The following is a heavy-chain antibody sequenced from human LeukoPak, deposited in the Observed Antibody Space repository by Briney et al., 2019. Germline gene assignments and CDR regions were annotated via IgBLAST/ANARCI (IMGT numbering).Heavy chain of an antibody. J-gene: IGHJ4*02. D-gene: IGHD3-22*01. CDR2: INAGNGNT. V-gene: IGHV1-3*01. Sequence: ASVKVSCKASGYTFTSYAMHWVRQAPGQRLEWMGWINAGNGNTKYSQKFQGRVTITRDTSASTAYMELSSLRSEDTAVYYCARATMIVVDHFDYWGQGTLVTVSS. CDR3: ARATMIVVDHFDY. CDR1: GYTFTSYA.